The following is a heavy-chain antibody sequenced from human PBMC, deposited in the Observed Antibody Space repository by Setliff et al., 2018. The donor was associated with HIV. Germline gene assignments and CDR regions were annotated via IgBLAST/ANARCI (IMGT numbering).Heavy chain of an antibody. Sequence: PGGSLRLSCVVSGFKFKNYAMSWVRQAPGKGLEWVANIGQDGSEKNYVDSVKGRFTISRDNAKNSMDLQMNSLRAEDTAIYYCARKLRPGHGVDVWGQGTTVTVSS. V-gene: IGHV3-7*01. J-gene: IGHJ6*02. CDR3: ARKLRPGHGVDV. CDR2: IGQDGSEK. CDR1: GFKFKNYA. D-gene: IGHD3-10*01.